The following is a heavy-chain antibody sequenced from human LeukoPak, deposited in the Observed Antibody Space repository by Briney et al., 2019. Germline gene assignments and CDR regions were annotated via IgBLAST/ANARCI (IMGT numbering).Heavy chain of an antibody. J-gene: IGHJ6*03. CDR3: ARVGRVSIYPSYMDV. CDR1: GFTFSTFP. V-gene: IGHV3-30*04. CDR2: ISDDGRDT. Sequence: PGGSLRLSCEASGFTFSTFPMHWVRQTPDKRLEWVAVISDDGRDTYYVDSVKGRFTISRDNSKNTLYLQMNSLSPEDTAVVYCARVGRVSIYPSYMDVWGKGTTVTVSS. D-gene: IGHD6-6*01.